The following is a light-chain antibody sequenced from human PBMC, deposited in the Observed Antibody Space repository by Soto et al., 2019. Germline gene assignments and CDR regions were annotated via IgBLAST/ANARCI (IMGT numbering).Light chain of an antibody. CDR3: CSYGGRNTFV. Sequence: QSALAQPASVSGSPGQSITISGTGTSSDVGSYNLVSWYQQHPGKAPKLMIYEVSKRPSGVSNRFSGSKSGNTASLTISGLQAEDEADYSCCSYGGRNTFVFGSGTKLTVL. V-gene: IGLV2-23*02. CDR2: EVS. J-gene: IGLJ1*01. CDR1: SSDVGSYNL.